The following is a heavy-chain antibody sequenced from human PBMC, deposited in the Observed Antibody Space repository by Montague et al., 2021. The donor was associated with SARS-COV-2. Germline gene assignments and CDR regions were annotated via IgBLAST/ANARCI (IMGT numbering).Heavy chain of an antibody. D-gene: IGHD3-22*01. J-gene: IGHJ3*02. Sequence: SLRLSCAASGFTFSSYSMNWVRQAPGKGLEWVSSISGSSSYIYYADSVKGRFTISRDNAKNSLYLQMSSLRAEDTAVYYCAREGARNYYDSSGDAFDIWGQGTMVTVSS. CDR1: GFTFSSYS. V-gene: IGHV3-21*01. CDR3: AREGARNYYDSSGDAFDI. CDR2: ISGSSSYI.